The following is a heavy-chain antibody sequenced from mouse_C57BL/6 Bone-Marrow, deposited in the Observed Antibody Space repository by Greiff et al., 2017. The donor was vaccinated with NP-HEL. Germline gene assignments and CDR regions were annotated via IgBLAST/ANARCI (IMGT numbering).Heavy chain of an antibody. Sequence: EVQLQESGGGLVQPGGSLKLSCAASGFTFSDYYMYWVRQTPEKRLEWVAYISNGGGSTYYPDTVKGRFTISSDNAKNTLYLQLSRLKSEDTAMYYCARHDYDDSSYNWYFDVWGTGTTVTVSS. CDR3: ARHDYDDSSYNWYFDV. V-gene: IGHV5-12*01. J-gene: IGHJ1*03. D-gene: IGHD1-1*01. CDR2: ISNGGGST. CDR1: GFTFSDYY.